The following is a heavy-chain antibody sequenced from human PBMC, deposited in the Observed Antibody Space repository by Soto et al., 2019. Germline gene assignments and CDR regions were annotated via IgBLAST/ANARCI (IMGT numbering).Heavy chain of an antibody. J-gene: IGHJ4*02. CDR1: GDSIGTINYY. CDR3: ARHPGYTVPTVYATHFFDD. V-gene: IGHV4-39*01. D-gene: IGHD2-8*01. CDR2: IYYSGST. Sequence: QLQLQESGPGLVKPSETLSVTCSVSGDSIGTINYYWGWLRQAPGKGPEWIGSIYYSGSTHYNPSLRGRVTISVDTSKNQFSLRLSSVTAADTAVYYCARHPGYTVPTVYATHFFDDWGQGVLVTVSS.